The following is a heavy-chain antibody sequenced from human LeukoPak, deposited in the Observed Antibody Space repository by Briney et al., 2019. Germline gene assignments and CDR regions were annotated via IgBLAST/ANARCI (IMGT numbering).Heavy chain of an antibody. D-gene: IGHD3-10*01. CDR2: IYTSGST. CDR3: ANTMVRGSDAFDI. CDR1: GGSISSYY. V-gene: IGHV4-4*07. Sequence: SETLSLTCTVSGGSISSYYWSWIRQPAGKGLEWIGRIYTSGSTNYNPSLKSRVTISVDTSKSQFSLKLSSVTAADTAVYYCANTMVRGSDAFDIWGQGTMVTVSS. J-gene: IGHJ3*02.